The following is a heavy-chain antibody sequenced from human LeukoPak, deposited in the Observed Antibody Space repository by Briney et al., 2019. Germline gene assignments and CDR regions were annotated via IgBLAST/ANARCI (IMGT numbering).Heavy chain of an antibody. J-gene: IGHJ6*03. Sequence: PGGSLRLSCAASGFTFSSYAMHWVRQAPGKGLEWVAVISYDGSNKYYADSVKGRFTISRDNSKNTLYLQMNSLRAEDTAVYYCARGAKWDFWRAMNYYYYYMDVWGKGTTVTVSS. D-gene: IGHD3-3*01. V-gene: IGHV3-30-3*01. CDR1: GFTFSSYA. CDR3: ARGAKWDFWRAMNYYYYYMDV. CDR2: ISYDGSNK.